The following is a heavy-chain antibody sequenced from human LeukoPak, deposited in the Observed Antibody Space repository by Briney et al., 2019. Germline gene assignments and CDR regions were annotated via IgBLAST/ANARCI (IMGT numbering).Heavy chain of an antibody. CDR2: INHSGST. CDR3: ARGRPSYMVSRHLNWFYP. CDR1: GGSFSGYY. V-gene: IGHV4-34*01. J-gene: IGHJ5*02. D-gene: IGHD3-10*01. Sequence: SETLSLTCAVYGGSFSGYYWSWIRQPPGKGLEWIGEINHSGSTNYNPSLKSRVTISVDTSKNQFSLKLSSVTAADTAVYYCARGRPSYMVSRHLNWFYPWGQGTLVTVSS.